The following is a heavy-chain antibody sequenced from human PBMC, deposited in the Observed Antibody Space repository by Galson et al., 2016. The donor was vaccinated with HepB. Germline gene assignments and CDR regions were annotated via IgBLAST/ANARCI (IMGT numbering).Heavy chain of an antibody. Sequence: SETLSLTCTVSGGSMSASHWSWMRQPPGKGLEWIGYSYYSGNTKYNPSLQSRVTISVDTSKNQFSLKLSSVTAADTAVYYCARGGYYASSGYSRGFDYWGQGTLVTVSS. D-gene: IGHD3-22*01. V-gene: IGHV4-59*13. J-gene: IGHJ4*02. CDR2: SYYSGNT. CDR1: GGSMSASH. CDR3: ARGGYYASSGYSRGFDY.